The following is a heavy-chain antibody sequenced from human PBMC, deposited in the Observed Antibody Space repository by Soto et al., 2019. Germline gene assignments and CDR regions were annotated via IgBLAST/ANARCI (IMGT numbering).Heavy chain of an antibody. CDR3: ARDRQSYGGNPASFDY. V-gene: IGHV1-69*06. CDR1: GGTFSSYA. Sequence: SVKVSCKASGGTFSSYAISWVRQAPGQGLEWMGGIIPIFGTANYAQKFQGRVTMTADTSTSTAYMELRSLRSDDTAVYYCARDRQSYGGNPASFDYCGQGTLVTVSS. CDR2: IIPIFGTA. D-gene: IGHD4-17*01. J-gene: IGHJ4*02.